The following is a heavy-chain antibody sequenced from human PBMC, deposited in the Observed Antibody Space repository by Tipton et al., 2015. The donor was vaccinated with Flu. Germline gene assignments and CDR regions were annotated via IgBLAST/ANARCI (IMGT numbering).Heavy chain of an antibody. V-gene: IGHV4-59*01. J-gene: IGHJ4*02. CDR2: VTNGGGT. Sequence: GLVKPSETLSLTCSVSGASISRYYWSWFRQPPGRGLEWIGYVTNGGGTNFHPSLKSRATISVDTSRSQFSLSLSSVTAADTAIYYCAKDRTGSDGSFQFKFDKWGQGALVTVSS. D-gene: IGHD7-27*01. CDR1: GASISRYY. CDR3: AKDRTGSDGSFQFKFDK.